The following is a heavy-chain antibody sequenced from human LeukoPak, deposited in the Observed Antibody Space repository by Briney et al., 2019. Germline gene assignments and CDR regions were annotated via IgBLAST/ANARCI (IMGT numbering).Heavy chain of an antibody. Sequence: GGSLRLSCAASGFTFSSYWMSWVRQAPGKGLEWVANIKQDGSEKYYVDSVKGRFTISRDNAKNSLYLQMNSLRAEDTAVYYCARVLDITGTIFDAFDIWGQGTMVTVSS. CDR2: IKQDGSEK. J-gene: IGHJ3*02. CDR3: ARVLDITGTIFDAFDI. V-gene: IGHV3-7*01. CDR1: GFTFSSYW. D-gene: IGHD1-20*01.